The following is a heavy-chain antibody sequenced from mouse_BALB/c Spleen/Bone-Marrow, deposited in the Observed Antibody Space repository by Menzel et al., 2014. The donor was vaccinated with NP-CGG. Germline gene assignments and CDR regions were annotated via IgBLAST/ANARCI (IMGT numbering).Heavy chain of an antibody. CDR2: ILPGSGST. D-gene: IGHD1-2*01. V-gene: IGHV1-9*01. J-gene: IGHJ3*01. CDR1: GYTFXSYW. Sequence: VKLVESGTELMKPGASVKISCKATGYTFXSYWIEWVNQRPGHGLEWIGEILPGSGSTNYNEKFKGKATFTADTSSNTAYMQLSSLTSEDSAVYYCARRGHGFAWFAYWGQGTLVTVSA. CDR3: ARRGHGFAWFAY.